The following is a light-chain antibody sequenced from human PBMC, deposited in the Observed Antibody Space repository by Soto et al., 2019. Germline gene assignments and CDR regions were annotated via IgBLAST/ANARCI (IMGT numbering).Light chain of an antibody. V-gene: IGKV4-1*01. Sequence: DIVMTQSPDSLAVSLGERATINCKSSQSVLPTSSNKNYLSWYQQKPGQPPKLLIYWASTRESGVPDRFSGSGSGTDFTLTISSVQAEDVAIYYCHQYNIAPITFGGGTKVDSK. CDR2: WAS. J-gene: IGKJ4*01. CDR3: HQYNIAPIT. CDR1: QSVLPTSSNKNY.